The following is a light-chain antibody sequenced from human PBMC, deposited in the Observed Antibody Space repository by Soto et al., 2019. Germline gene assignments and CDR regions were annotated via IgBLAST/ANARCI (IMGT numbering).Light chain of an antibody. CDR2: GSS. CDR3: QQYGSSPPYT. Sequence: EVVLTQSPGTLSLSPGERATLSCRASQSVRNNYLAWYQQKPGQSPKLLIFGSSDRATGIPDRFSGSGSGTDCPLTISRLEPEDFAVYYCQQYGSSPPYTFGQGTKLELK. J-gene: IGKJ2*01. CDR1: QSVRNNY. V-gene: IGKV3-20*01.